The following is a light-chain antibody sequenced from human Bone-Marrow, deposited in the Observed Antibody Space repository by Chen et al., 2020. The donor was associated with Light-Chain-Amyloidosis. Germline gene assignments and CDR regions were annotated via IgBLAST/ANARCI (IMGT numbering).Light chain of an antibody. J-gene: IGLJ3*02. CDR1: NIGSTS. CDR2: DDS. CDR3: QVLDRSSDRPV. V-gene: IGLV3-21*02. Sequence: SYVLTQPSSVSVAPGQTATIACGGNNIGSTSVHWYQQTPGQAPLLVVYDDSDRPSGIPERLSGSNAGSTATLTISRVEAGDEAYYYCQVLDRSSDRPVFGGGTKLTVL.